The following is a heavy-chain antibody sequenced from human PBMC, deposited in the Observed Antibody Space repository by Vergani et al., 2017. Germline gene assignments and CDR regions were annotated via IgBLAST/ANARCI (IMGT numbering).Heavy chain of an antibody. J-gene: IGHJ3*01. V-gene: IGHV3-9*01. CDR2: ISLNSGAV. CDR3: TKGSVYYHDSAGHGYDPYTGFDL. D-gene: IGHD5-12*01. CDR1: GITFWKFG. Sequence: EVDLVESGGGLAQPGGSLRLSCEASGITFWKFGMHWVRQGPGKGLEWVSGISLNSGAVDYADSVRGRFTISRDNAKNSLFLEMNSLRFEDTAVYFCTKGSVYYHDSAGHGYDPYTGFDLWGQGTLVTVSS.